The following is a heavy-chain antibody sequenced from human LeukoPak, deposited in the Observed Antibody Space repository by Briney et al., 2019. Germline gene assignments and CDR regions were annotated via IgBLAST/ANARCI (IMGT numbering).Heavy chain of an antibody. CDR3: ARVQGDCSGGSCYSSLDY. CDR2: INPKTNGT. J-gene: IGHJ4*02. V-gene: IGHV1-2*02. Sequence: ASVKVSCKASGYTFADYYVHWVRQALGQGLEWMGWINPKTNGTNFALKFLGRVTMTRDTSISTAYMELTSLRSDDTALYYCARVQGDCSGGSCYSSLDYWGQGTLVTVSS. CDR1: GYTFADYY. D-gene: IGHD2-15*01.